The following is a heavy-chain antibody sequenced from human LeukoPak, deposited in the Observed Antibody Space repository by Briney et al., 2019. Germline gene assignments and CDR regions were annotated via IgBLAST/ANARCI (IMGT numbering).Heavy chain of an antibody. V-gene: IGHV4-38-2*02. D-gene: IGHD1-14*01. CDR1: GYSISSGYY. J-gene: IGHJ5*02. CDR3: ARDEETEKNNWFDP. CDR2: IYHSGST. Sequence: SETLSLTCAVSGYSISSGYYWGWIRPPPGKGLEWIGSIYHSGSTYYNPSLKSRVTISVDTSKNQFSLKLSSVTAADTAVYYCARDEETEKNNWFDPWGQGTLVTASS.